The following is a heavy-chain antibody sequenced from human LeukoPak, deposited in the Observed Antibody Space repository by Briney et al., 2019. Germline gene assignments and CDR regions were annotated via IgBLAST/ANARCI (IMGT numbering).Heavy chain of an antibody. Sequence: SETLSLTCTVSGGSIGSDYWSWIRQPPGKGLEWIGYIYYSRSTNYNPSLKSRVTISVDTSKNQFSLKLSSVTAADTAVYYCARDLGGYSSGSYFYVMDVWGKGTTVTVSS. CDR3: ARDLGGYSSGSYFYVMDV. CDR2: IYYSRST. CDR1: GGSIGSDY. D-gene: IGHD5-18*01. V-gene: IGHV4-59*12. J-gene: IGHJ6*04.